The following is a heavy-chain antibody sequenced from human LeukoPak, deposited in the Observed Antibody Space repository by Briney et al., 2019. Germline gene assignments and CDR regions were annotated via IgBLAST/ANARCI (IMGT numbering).Heavy chain of an antibody. CDR3: AKDGPYGSGSYYPDNWFDP. CDR2: ISGSGGST. Sequence: GRSLRLSCAASGFTFSSYSMSWVRQAPGKGLEWVSAISGSGGSTYYADSVKGWFTISRDNSKNTLYLQMNSLRAEDTAVYYCAKDGPYGSGSYYPDNWFDPWGRGTLVTVSS. J-gene: IGHJ5*02. D-gene: IGHD3-10*01. CDR1: GFTFSSYS. V-gene: IGHV3-23*01.